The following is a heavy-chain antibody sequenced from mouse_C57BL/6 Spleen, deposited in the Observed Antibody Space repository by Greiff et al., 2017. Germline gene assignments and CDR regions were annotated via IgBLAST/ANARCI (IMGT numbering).Heavy chain of an antibody. Sequence: VQLQQPGAELVMPGASVKLSCKASGYTFTSYWMHWVKQRPGQGLEWIGEIDPSDSYTNYNQKFKGKSTLTVDKSYSTAYMQLSSLTSEDSAVYYCARVFYSNLNYFDYWGQGTLVTVSA. CDR3: ARVFYSNLNYFDY. J-gene: IGHJ3*01. CDR2: IDPSDSYT. V-gene: IGHV1-69*01. D-gene: IGHD2-5*01. CDR1: GYTFTSYW.